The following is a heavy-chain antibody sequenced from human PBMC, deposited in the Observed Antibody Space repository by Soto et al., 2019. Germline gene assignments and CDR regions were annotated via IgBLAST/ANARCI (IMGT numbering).Heavy chain of an antibody. CDR3: ARHVDSGYLDYYYYGMDV. J-gene: IGHJ6*02. CDR2: IDPSDSYT. V-gene: IGHV5-10-1*01. CDR1: GYSFTSYW. Sequence: GESLKISCKGSGYSFTSYWLSWVRQIPWKGLEWMGRIDPSDSYTNYSPSFQGHVTISADKSISTAYLQWSSLKASDTAMYYCARHVDSGYLDYYYYGMDVWGQGTTVTVSS. D-gene: IGHD5-12*01.